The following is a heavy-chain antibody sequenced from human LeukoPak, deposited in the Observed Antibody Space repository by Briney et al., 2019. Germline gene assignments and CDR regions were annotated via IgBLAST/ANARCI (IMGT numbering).Heavy chain of an antibody. D-gene: IGHD5-18*01. CDR2: ISSSSSYI. J-gene: IGHJ4*02. V-gene: IGHV3-21*04. CDR1: GFTFSSYS. Sequence: GGSLRLSCAASGFTFSSYSMNWVRQAPGKGLEWVSSISSSSSYIYYADSVKGRFTISRDNAKNSLYLQMNSLRAEDTAVYYCAKDPAFLSPRYFDYWGQGTLVTVSS. CDR3: AKDPAFLSPRYFDY.